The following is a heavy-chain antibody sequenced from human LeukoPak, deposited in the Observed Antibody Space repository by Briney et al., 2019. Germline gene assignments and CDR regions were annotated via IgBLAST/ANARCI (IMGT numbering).Heavy chain of an antibody. D-gene: IGHD6-6*01. CDR3: ARSLAGRTYYYYMDA. J-gene: IGHJ6*03. Sequence: ASVKVSCKASGYSFTTFHINWVRQATGQGLEWMGWMSPTSGNTGYAEKLQGRVFMTRNTSIDTAYMELSSLKSEDTAVYYCARSLAGRTYYYYMDAWDSGTTVTVSS. V-gene: IGHV1-8*01. CDR1: GYSFTTFH. CDR2: MSPTSGNT.